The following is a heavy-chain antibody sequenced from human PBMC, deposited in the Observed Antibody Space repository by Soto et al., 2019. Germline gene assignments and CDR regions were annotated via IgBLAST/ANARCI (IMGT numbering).Heavy chain of an antibody. CDR3: ARESYYYGSGSYFHDY. D-gene: IGHD3-10*01. Sequence: QVQLVQSGAEVKKPGSSVKVSCKASGGTFSSYTISWVRQAPGQGLEWMGRIIPILGIANYAQKFQGRVTITADKSTSTAYMELSSLRSEDTAVYYCARESYYYGSGSYFHDYWGQGTLVTVSS. J-gene: IGHJ4*02. CDR1: GGTFSSYT. V-gene: IGHV1-69*08. CDR2: IIPILGIA.